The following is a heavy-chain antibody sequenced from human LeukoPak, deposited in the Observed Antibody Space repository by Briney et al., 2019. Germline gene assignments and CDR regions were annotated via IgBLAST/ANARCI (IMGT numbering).Heavy chain of an antibody. D-gene: IGHD6-19*01. J-gene: IGHJ4*02. V-gene: IGHV4-59*12. Sequence: SETLSLTCTVSGGSISSYYWSWIRQPPGKGLEWIGYIYYSGSTNYNPSLKSRVTISVDTSKNQFSLKLSSVTAADMAVYYCARLVYSSGWYSSDYWGQGTLVTVSS. CDR3: ARLVYSSGWYSSDY. CDR1: GGSISSYY. CDR2: IYYSGST.